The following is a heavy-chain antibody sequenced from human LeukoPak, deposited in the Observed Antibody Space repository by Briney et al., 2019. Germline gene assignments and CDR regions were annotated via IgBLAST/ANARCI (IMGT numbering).Heavy chain of an antibody. Sequence: PGGSLRLSCAASGFTFRNLWMRWVPQAPGKGLEWVANIDPDGSDKYYMDSVRGRFTIFRDNANNLLYLQMYSLRADDTAVYYCANNYLGWSGGGQGTLITVSS. CDR2: IDPDGSDK. CDR1: GFTFRNLW. J-gene: IGHJ4*02. V-gene: IGHV3-7*01. D-gene: IGHD6-19*01. CDR3: ANNYLGWSG.